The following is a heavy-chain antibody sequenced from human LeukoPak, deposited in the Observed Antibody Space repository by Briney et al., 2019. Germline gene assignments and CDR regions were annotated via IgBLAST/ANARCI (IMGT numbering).Heavy chain of an antibody. D-gene: IGHD2-2*01. Sequence: SETLSLTCTVSGGSISTYYWNGIRQALGRGLEWLGYIYNIGRTNHNPSLRNRVTMSLDTSPNQFCLNVSSLTAANTALIYCARSADIQYFDYWGQGNLVTVSS. J-gene: IGHJ4*02. V-gene: IGHV4-4*08. CDR2: IYNIGRT. CDR3: ARSADIQYFDY. CDR1: GGSISTYY.